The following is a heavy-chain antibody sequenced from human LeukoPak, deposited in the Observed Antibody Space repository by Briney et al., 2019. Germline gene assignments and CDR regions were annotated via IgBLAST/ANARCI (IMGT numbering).Heavy chain of an antibody. CDR2: INPNSGGT. D-gene: IGHD3-3*01. V-gene: IGHV1-2*06. J-gene: IGHJ3*02. CDR3: ARARRITIFGVVIIFQADAFDI. CDR1: GYTFTSYY. Sequence: GASVKVSCKASGYTFTSYYMHWVRQAPGQGLEWMGRINPNSGGTNYAQKFQGRVTMTRDTSISTAYMELSRLRSDDTAVYYCARARRITIFGVVIIFQADAFDIWGQGTMVTVSS.